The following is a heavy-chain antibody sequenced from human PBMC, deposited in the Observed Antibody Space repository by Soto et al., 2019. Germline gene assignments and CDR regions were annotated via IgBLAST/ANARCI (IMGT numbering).Heavy chain of an antibody. Sequence: SETLSLTCAVSGGSISSGGYSWSWIRQPPGKGLEWIGYIYHSGSTYYNPSLKSRVTISVDRSKNQFSLKLSSVTAADTAVYYSASVPDRWGLGTLVTVSA. CDR1: GGSISSGGYS. J-gene: IGHJ5*02. CDR3: ASVPDR. CDR2: IYHSGST. D-gene: IGHD2-2*01. V-gene: IGHV4-30-2*01.